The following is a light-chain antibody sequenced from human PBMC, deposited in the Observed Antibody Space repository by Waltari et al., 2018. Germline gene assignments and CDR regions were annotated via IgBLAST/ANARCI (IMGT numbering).Light chain of an antibody. CDR2: EAT. CDR3: QKYGTLPAT. Sequence: EIVLTQSPGTLSLSPGERATLSCRASQSVRRFLAWYQQKLGQAPRLLIYEATSRATGIPDRFSGSGFGTDFSLISSRLEPEDFAVYYCQKYGTLPATFGQGTKVEIK. CDR1: QSVRRF. J-gene: IGKJ1*01. V-gene: IGKV3-20*01.